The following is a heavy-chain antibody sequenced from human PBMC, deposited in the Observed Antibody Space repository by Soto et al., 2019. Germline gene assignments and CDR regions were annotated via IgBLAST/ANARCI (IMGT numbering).Heavy chain of an antibody. CDR2: ISYDGTNK. J-gene: IGHJ6*02. CDR1: GFTFSTYA. D-gene: IGHD5-18*01. V-gene: IGHV3-30-3*01. Sequence: QVQLVESGGGVVQPGRSLRLSCAASGFTFSTYAMHWVRPAPGKGLEWVAVISYDGTNKYYADSVRGRFTISRDNSKNTLFLQMNSLRAEDTAVYYCAKDGGGYNYGYVMLDKYYYGMDVWCQGTTVTVSS. CDR3: AKDGGGYNYGYVMLDKYYYGMDV.